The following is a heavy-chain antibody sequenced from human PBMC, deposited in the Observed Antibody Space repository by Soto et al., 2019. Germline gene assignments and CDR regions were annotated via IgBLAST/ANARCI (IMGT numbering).Heavy chain of an antibody. CDR1: GFTFSSYG. J-gene: IGHJ6*02. CDR3: ARDLDYYDSSGYYRGGYYGMDV. V-gene: IGHV3-33*01. CDR2: IWYDGSNK. D-gene: IGHD3-22*01. Sequence: GGSLRLSCAASGFTFSSYGMHWVRQAPGKGLEWVAVIWYDGSNKYYADSVKGRFTISRDNSKNMLYLQMNSLRAEDTAVYYCARDLDYYDSSGYYRGGYYGMDVWGQGTTVTVSS.